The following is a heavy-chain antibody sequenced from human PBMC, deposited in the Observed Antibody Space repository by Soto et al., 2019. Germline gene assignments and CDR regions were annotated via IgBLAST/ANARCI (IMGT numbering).Heavy chain of an antibody. V-gene: IGHV1-8*01. CDR2: MNPNSGNT. Sequence: QVQLVQSGAEVKKPAASVKVSCKASGYTFTSYDINWVRQATGQGLEWMGWMNPNSGNTGYAQKFQGRVTMTRNTSISTAYMGLSSLRSEDTAVYSCAGQSSWYVFGWFDPWGQGTLVIVSS. J-gene: IGHJ5*02. CDR3: AGQSSWYVFGWFDP. CDR1: GYTFTSYD. D-gene: IGHD6-13*01.